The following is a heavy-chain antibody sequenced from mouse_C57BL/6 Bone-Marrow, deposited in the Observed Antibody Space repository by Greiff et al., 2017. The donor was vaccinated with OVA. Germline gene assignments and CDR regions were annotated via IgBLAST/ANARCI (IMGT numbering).Heavy chain of an antibody. Sequence: QVQLKQSGAELARPGASVKMSCKASGYTFTSYTMHWVKQRPGQGLEWIGYINPSSGYTKYNQKFKDKATLTADKSSSTAYMQLSSLTSEDSAVYYCARLRLPSYAMDYWGQGTSVTVSS. D-gene: IGHD2-4*01. J-gene: IGHJ4*01. CDR3: ARLRLPSYAMDY. CDR1: GYTFTSYT. CDR2: INPSSGYT. V-gene: IGHV1-4*01.